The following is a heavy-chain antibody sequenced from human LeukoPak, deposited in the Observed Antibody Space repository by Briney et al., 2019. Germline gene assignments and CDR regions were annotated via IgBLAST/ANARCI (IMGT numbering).Heavy chain of an antibody. V-gene: IGHV1-18*01. Sequence: GASVKVSCKASGYTFTSYGISWVRQAPGQGLEWMGWISAYNGNTNYAQKLQGRVTMTTDTSTSTAYMELRSLRSDDTAVYYCARDRRNIAVAGTGDYWGQGTLVTVSS. CDR3: ARDRRNIAVAGTGDY. D-gene: IGHD6-19*01. CDR2: ISAYNGNT. CDR1: GYTFTSYG. J-gene: IGHJ4*02.